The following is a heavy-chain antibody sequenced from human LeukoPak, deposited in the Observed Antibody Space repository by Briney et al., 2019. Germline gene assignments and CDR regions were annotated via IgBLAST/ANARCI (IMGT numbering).Heavy chain of an antibody. D-gene: IGHD3-3*01. CDR2: IYTSGST. CDR1: GGSISSGSYY. CDR3: ARALRFLEWLLLDY. J-gene: IGHJ4*02. Sequence: SQTLSLTRSVSGGSISSGSYYWSWIRQPAGMGLEWIGRIYTSGSTNYNPSLKSRVTISVDTSKNQFSLKLSSVAAADTAVYYCARALRFLEWLLLDYWGQGTLVTVSS. V-gene: IGHV4-61*02.